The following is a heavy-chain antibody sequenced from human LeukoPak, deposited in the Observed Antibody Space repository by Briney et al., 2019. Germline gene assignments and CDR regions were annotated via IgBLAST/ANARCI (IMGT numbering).Heavy chain of an antibody. D-gene: IGHD3-22*01. J-gene: IGHJ4*02. V-gene: IGHV1-2*02. Sequence: GASVKVSCKASGYTFTGYYMHWVRQAPGQGLEWMGWINPNSGGTNYAQKFQGRVTMTRDTSISTAYMELSRLRSDDTAVYYCARTHIYYDSNPGDWGQGTLVTVSS. CDR1: GYTFTGYY. CDR3: ARTHIYYDSNPGD. CDR2: INPNSGGT.